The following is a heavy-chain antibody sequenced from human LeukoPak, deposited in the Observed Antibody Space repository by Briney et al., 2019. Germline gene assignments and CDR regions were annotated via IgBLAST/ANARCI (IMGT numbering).Heavy chain of an antibody. J-gene: IGHJ3*02. CDR3: ARHPYYYDSSDHAFDI. CDR2: IYHSGST. Sequence: SGTLSLTCAVSGGSISSSNWWSWVRQPPGKGLEWIGEIYHSGSTYYNPSLKSRVTISVDTSKNQFSLKLSSVTAADTAVYYCARHPYYYDSSDHAFDIWGQGTMVTVSS. V-gene: IGHV4-4*02. D-gene: IGHD3-22*01. CDR1: GGSISSSNW.